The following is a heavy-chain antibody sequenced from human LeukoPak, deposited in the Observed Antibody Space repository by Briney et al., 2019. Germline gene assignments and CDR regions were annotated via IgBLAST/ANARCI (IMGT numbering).Heavy chain of an antibody. D-gene: IGHD2-2*01. Sequence: SETLSLTCTVSGGSVSSGSYYWSWIRQPPGKGLEWIGYIYYSGSTNYNPSLKSRVTISVDTSKNQFSLKLSSVTAADTAVCYCARRSSADWYFDLWGRGTLVTVSS. CDR3: ARRSSADWYFDL. J-gene: IGHJ2*01. CDR1: GGSVSSGSYY. CDR2: IYYSGST. V-gene: IGHV4-61*01.